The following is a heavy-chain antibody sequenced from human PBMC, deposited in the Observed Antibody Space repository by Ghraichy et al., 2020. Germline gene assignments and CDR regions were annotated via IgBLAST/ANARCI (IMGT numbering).Heavy chain of an antibody. J-gene: IGHJ3*02. CDR2: ISAYNGNT. V-gene: IGHV1-18*01. Sequence: ASVKVSCKASGYTFTSYGISWVRQAPGQGLEWMGWISAYNGNTNYAQKLQGRVTMTTDTSTSTAYMELRSLRSDDTAVYYCARDSLLTGPKDDAFDIWGQGTMVTVSS. CDR3: ARDSLLTGPKDDAFDI. CDR1: GYTFTSYG. D-gene: IGHD1-7*01.